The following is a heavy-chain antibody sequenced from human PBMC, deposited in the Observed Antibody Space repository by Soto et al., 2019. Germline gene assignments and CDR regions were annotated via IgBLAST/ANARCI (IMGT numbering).Heavy chain of an antibody. CDR2: ISSSSSYI. D-gene: IGHD2-2*01. Sequence: GGSLTVSCAASRFTFSSYSMNWVRQAPGKGLEWVSSISSSSSYIYYADSVKGGFTITKDNAKNSLYLQMNSLRAEDTAVYYCARVSTYRRSTSSQRAPFDYWGHGTLVTVSS. V-gene: IGHV3-21*01. CDR3: ARVSTYRRSTSSQRAPFDY. CDR1: RFTFSSYS. J-gene: IGHJ4*01.